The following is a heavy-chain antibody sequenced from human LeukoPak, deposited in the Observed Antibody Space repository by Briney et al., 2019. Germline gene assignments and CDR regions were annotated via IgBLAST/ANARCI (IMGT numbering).Heavy chain of an antibody. D-gene: IGHD5-18*01. CDR1: GYTFINYY. J-gene: IGHJ4*02. CDR3: AREIGPIQLHLWGSAFDY. V-gene: IGHV1-46*01. CDR2: INPSGGSR. Sequence: ASVKVSCKASGYTFINYYIHWVRQAPGQGLEWMGIINPSGGSRSYAQKFQGRLTVTRDTSTSTVYMELSSLRSEDTAVYYCAREIGPIQLHLWGSAFDYWGQGTLVTVSS.